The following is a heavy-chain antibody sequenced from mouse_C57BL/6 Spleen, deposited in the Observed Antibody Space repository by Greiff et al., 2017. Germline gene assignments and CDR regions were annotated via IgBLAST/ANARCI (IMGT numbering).Heavy chain of an antibody. CDR2: IWSDGST. CDR1: GFSLTSYG. V-gene: IGHV2-6-1*01. J-gene: IGHJ4*01. Sequence: QVQLKESGPGLVAPSQSLSITCTVSGFSLTSYGVHWVRQPPGKGLEWLVVIWSDGSTTYNSALKSRLSISKDNSKSQVFLKMNSLQTDDTAMYYCARQANWDGGYAMDYWGQGTSVTVSS. D-gene: IGHD4-1*01. CDR3: ARQANWDGGYAMDY.